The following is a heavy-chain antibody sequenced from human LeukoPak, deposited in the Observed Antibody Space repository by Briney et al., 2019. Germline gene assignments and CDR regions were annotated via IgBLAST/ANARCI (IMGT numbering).Heavy chain of an antibody. CDR3: ARVTAGATTLNYYYYSMDV. CDR1: GFTFSSYW. J-gene: IGHJ6*03. Sequence: GGSLRLSCAASGFTFSSYWMTWVRQAPGKGPEWVANIKQDGSEAYYVDSVRGRFTISRDNTKNSLYLQMNSLGAEDTAVYHCARVTAGATTLNYYYYSMDVWGKGTTVTVSS. D-gene: IGHD1-26*01. V-gene: IGHV3-7*01. CDR2: IKQDGSEA.